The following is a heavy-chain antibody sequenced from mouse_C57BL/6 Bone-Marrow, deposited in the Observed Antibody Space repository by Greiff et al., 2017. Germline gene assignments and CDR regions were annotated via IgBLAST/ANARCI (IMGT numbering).Heavy chain of an antibody. J-gene: IGHJ3*01. V-gene: IGHV14-4*01. CDR1: GFNIKDDY. Sequence: QLQQSGAELVRPGASVKLSCTASGFNIKDDYMHWVKQRPEQGLEWIGWIDPENGDTEYASKFQGKATITADTSSNTAYLQLSSLTSEDTAVYYCTTEDYYGSSWFAYWGQGTLVTVSA. D-gene: IGHD1-1*01. CDR3: TTEDYYGSSWFAY. CDR2: IDPENGDT.